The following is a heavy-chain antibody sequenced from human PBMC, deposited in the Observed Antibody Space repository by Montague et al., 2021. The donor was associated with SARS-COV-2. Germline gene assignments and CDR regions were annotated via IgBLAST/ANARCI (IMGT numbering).Heavy chain of an antibody. V-gene: IGHV4-61*05. CDR3: ARLRRGTYYVSFDP. CDR1: GGSISSGSYY. D-gene: IGHD1-26*01. Sequence: SETLSLTCTVAGGSISSGSYYWGWFRQPPGKGLEWIGYIYYSATTNYNPSLKSRVTMSIDTSKNQFSLSLSSVTAADSAVYYCARLRRGTYYVSFDPWGQGALVSVSS. CDR2: IYYSATT. J-gene: IGHJ5*02.